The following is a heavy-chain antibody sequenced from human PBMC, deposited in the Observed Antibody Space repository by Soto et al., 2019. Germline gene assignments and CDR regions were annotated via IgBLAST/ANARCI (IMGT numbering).Heavy chain of an antibody. J-gene: IGHJ5*02. CDR1: GFTFSSYW. Sequence: GGSLRLSCAASGFTFSSYWMSWVRQAPGKGLEWVANIKQDGSEKYYVDSVKGRFTISRDNAKNSLYLQMNSLRAEDTAVYYCARNPLRGYSGYDWGIAAAWGQGTLVTVSS. CDR2: IKQDGSEK. D-gene: IGHD5-12*01. CDR3: ARNPLRGYSGYDWGIAAA. V-gene: IGHV3-7*01.